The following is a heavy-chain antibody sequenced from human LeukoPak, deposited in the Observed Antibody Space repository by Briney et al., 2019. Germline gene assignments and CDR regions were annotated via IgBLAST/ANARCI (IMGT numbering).Heavy chain of an antibody. J-gene: IGHJ4*02. CDR2: IYPGDSDT. V-gene: IGHV5-51*01. D-gene: IGHD3-22*01. CDR3: ARLPYYYHSSGYYNRNIFDY. CDR1: GYSFTSYW. Sequence: GESLKISCKGSGYSFTSYWIGWVRQMPGKGLEWMGIIYPGDSDTRYSPSFQGQVTISADKSISTAYLQWSSLKASDTAMYYCARLPYYYHSSGYYNRNIFDYWGQGTLVTVSS.